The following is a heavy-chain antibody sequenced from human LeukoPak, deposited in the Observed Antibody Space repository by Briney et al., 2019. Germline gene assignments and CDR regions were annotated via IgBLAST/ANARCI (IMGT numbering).Heavy chain of an antibody. CDR3: ARVSSRAFDV. D-gene: IGHD6-6*01. CDR1: GDSVSSYDAT. CDR2: TYYRSKWGN. V-gene: IGHV6-1*01. J-gene: IGHJ3*01. Sequence: RSQTLSLTCAISGDSVSSYDATWNWIRQSPSRGLGWLGRTYYRSKWGNDYAVSVKSRITINPDTSKNQFSLHLNSVTPEDTAVYYCARVSSRAFDVWGQGTVVTVSP.